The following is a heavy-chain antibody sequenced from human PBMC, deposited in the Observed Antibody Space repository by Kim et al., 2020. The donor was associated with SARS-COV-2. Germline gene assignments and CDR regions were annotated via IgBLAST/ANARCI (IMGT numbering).Heavy chain of an antibody. CDR3: AKDISDSSGYYKYGMDV. D-gene: IGHD3-22*01. J-gene: IGHJ6*02. Sequence: VKGRFTISRDNSKNSLYLQMNSLRTEDTALYYCAKDISDSSGYYKYGMDVWGQGTTVTVSS. V-gene: IGHV3-43*01.